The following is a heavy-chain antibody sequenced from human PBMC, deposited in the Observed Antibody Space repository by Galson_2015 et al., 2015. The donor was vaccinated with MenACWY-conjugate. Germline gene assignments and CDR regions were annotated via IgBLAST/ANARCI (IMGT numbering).Heavy chain of an antibody. CDR1: GFTFNNYW. CDR2: IKADGSFS. D-gene: IGHD1-1*01. Sequence: SLRLSCAASGFTFNNYWMHWVRHPPGKGLEWISYIKADGSFSSYADSVKGRFTISTDNAKNMVYLQMDGLGDEDTAVYFCARDNNWSFDSWGQGTLVTVSS. J-gene: IGHJ4*02. CDR3: ARDNNWSFDS. V-gene: IGHV3-74*01.